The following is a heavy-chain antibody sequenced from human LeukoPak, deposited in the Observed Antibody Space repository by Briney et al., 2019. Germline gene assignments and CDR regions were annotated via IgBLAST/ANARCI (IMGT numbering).Heavy chain of an antibody. CDR1: GFTFSSYA. CDR3: AKDRRATLYGEFDY. J-gene: IGHJ4*02. D-gene: IGHD3-3*01. Sequence: GGSLRLSCAASGFTFSSYAMSWVRQAPGKGLEWVSAISGGGVGTYYADSVKGRFTFSRGNSKNTLYLQMNSLRAEDTAVYYCAKDRRATLYGEFDYWGQGTLVAVSS. CDR2: ISGGGVGT. V-gene: IGHV3-23*01.